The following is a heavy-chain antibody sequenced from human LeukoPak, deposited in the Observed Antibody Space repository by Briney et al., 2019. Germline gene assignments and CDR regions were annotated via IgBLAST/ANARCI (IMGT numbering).Heavy chain of an antibody. J-gene: IGHJ4*02. CDR1: GGSFSGYY. Sequence: SETLSLTCAVYGGSFSGYYWSWIRQPPGKGLEWIGEINHSGSTNYNPSLKSRVTISVDTSKNQFSLKLSSVTAADTAVYYCARGSRIAAAALDYWGQGTLVTVSS. V-gene: IGHV4-34*01. CDR3: ARGSRIAAAALDY. CDR2: INHSGST. D-gene: IGHD6-13*01.